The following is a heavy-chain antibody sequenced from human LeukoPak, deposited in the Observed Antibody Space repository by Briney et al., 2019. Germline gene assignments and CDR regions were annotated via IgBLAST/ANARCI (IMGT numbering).Heavy chain of an antibody. V-gene: IGHV3-64D*09. CDR3: ARGHSSSPNYFGY. CDR2: ISTNGGST. J-gene: IGHJ4*02. Sequence: AGGSLRLSCSASGFTFSSYAMRWVRQAPGKGLEYVSGISTNGGSTNYEDSVKGRFTISRDNSQNTLYLQMSSLRAEDTAVYYCARGHSSSPNYFGYWGQGSLVTVSS. CDR1: GFTFSSYA. D-gene: IGHD6-6*01.